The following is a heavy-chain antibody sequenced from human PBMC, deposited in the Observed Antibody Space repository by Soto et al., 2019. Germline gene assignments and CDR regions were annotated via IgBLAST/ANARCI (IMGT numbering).Heavy chain of an antibody. J-gene: IGHJ4*02. CDR3: AKCGYSFTYLPFDS. D-gene: IGHD5-18*01. Sequence: QLQLQESGPGLVKPSETLSLTCTVSGGSISTSSYYWGWIRQPPGKGLVWIGNIYYNGNTYYNQSLKSRVIISVSTSKNQFSLNLSSVTAADTAVYYCAKCGYSFTYLPFDSWGLGTLVAVSS. CDR2: IYYNGNT. CDR1: GGSISTSSYY. V-gene: IGHV4-39*01.